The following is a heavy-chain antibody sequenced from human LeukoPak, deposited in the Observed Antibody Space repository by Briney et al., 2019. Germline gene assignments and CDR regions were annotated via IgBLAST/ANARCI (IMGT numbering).Heavy chain of an antibody. Sequence: PSETLSLTCTVSGGSISSSSYYWGWIRQPPGKGLEWIGSIYYSGSTYYNPSLKSRVTISVDTSKNQFSLKLGSVTAADTAVYYCAKDPTDYYFDSSGYYFDYWGQGALVTVSS. CDR1: GGSISSSSYY. CDR3: AKDPTDYYFDSSGYYFDY. D-gene: IGHD3-22*01. J-gene: IGHJ4*02. CDR2: IYYSGST. V-gene: IGHV4-39*07.